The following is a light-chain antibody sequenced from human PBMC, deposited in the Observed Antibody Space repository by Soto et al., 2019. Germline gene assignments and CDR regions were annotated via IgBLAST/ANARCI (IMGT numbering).Light chain of an antibody. J-gene: IGKJ1*01. CDR3: QQDHSNSLK. CDR1: QTISTW. CDR2: DAS. V-gene: IGKV1-5*01. Sequence: PWPPSAAVGDKVTITCRASQTISTWLAWYQQKPGKAPNLLIYDASSLQSGVPSRFSGSGSGTEFTLTICSLQPDDFATYYCQQDHSNSLKFGDGTKV.